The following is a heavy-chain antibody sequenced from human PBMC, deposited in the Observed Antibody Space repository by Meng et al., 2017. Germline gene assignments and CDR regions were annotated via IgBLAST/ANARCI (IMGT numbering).Heavy chain of an antibody. CDR1: GAGALSNSVR. CDR2: TYYRSKWYN. CDR3: AREDGYNRENWYFDL. V-gene: IGHV6-1*01. D-gene: IGHD5-24*01. J-gene: IGHJ2*01. Sequence: QVKRHLSGPGLVHPPPTPHPPCALSGAGALSNSVRWNWIRQSPSRGLEWLGRTYYRSKWYNDYAVSVKSRITLNPDTSKNQFSLQLNSVTPEDTAVYYCAREDGYNRENWYFDLWGRGTLVTVSS.